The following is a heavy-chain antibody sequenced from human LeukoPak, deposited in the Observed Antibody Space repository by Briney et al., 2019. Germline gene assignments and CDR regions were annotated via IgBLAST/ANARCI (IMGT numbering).Heavy chain of an antibody. Sequence: PGGSLRLSCAASGFTFSSYGMSWVRQAPGKGLEWVSGISGSGSDGSTYYADSVKGRFTISRDNSKNTLYPQMNSLRAEDTAVYYCAKYSHDSSGSYDYWGQGTLVTVSS. D-gene: IGHD3-22*01. CDR3: AKYSHDSSGSYDY. V-gene: IGHV3-23*01. CDR1: GFTFSSYG. CDR2: ISGSGSDGST. J-gene: IGHJ4*02.